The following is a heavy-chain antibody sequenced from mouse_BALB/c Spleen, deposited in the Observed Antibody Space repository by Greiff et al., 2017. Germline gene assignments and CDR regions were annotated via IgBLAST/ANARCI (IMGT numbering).Heavy chain of an antibody. V-gene: IGHV1S137*01. CDR1: GYTFTDYA. CDR3: ARSNWDGMDY. Sequence: QVQLKESGAELVRPGVSVKISCKGSGYTFTDYAMHWVKQSHAKSLEWIGVISTYYGDASYNQKFKGKATMTVDKSSSTAYMELARLTSEDSAIYYCARSNWDGMDYWGQGTSVTVSS. D-gene: IGHD4-1*01. CDR2: ISTYYGDA. J-gene: IGHJ4*01.